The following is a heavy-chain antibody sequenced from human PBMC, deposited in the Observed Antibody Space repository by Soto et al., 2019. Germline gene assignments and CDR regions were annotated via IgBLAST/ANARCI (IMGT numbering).Heavy chain of an antibody. CDR2: ISAYNGNT. Sequence: ASVKVSCKASGYTFSSYYIHWVRQAPGQGLEWMGWISAYNGNTNYAQKLQGRVTMTTDTSTSTAYMELRSLRSDDTAVYYCARSTHCTNGVCYLNWFDPWGQGTLVTVSS. V-gene: IGHV1-18*04. CDR1: GYTFSSYY. D-gene: IGHD2-8*01. J-gene: IGHJ5*02. CDR3: ARSTHCTNGVCYLNWFDP.